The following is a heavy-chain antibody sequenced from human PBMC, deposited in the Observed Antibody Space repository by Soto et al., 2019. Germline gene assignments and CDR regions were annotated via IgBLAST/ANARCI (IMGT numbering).Heavy chain of an antibody. V-gene: IGHV6-1*01. CDR2: TYYRSKWYN. Sequence: SHTLSLTCAISGYSVSSNSAALNWIRQSPSRGLEWLGRTYYRSKWYNDYAVSVKSRITINPDTSKNQFSLQLNSVTPEDTAVYYCARDFPPSYCSSTSCHLNYYYYYGMDVWGQGTTVTVSS. CDR1: GYSVSSNSAA. J-gene: IGHJ6*02. D-gene: IGHD2-2*01. CDR3: ARDFPPSYCSSTSCHLNYYYYYGMDV.